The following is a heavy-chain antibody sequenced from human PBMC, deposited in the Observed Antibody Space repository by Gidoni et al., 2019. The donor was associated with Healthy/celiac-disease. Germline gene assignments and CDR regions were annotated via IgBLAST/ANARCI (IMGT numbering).Heavy chain of an antibody. CDR2: ISGSGGST. J-gene: IGHJ4*02. CDR3: ANRVDY. Sequence: EVQLLVSVGGSVQPGGSLRLSCAASGFTFSSYAMSSVRQALGKGLEWVSAISGSGGSTYYANSVKGRFIISRDNSKTTLYLQMNSLRAEDTAVYYCANRVDYWGQGTLVTVSS. CDR1: GFTFSSYA. V-gene: IGHV3-23*01.